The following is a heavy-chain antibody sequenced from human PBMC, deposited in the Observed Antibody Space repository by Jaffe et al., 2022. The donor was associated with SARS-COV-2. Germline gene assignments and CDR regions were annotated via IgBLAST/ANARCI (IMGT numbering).Heavy chain of an antibody. CDR2: ISSSSSYI. D-gene: IGHD2-15*01. V-gene: IGHV3-21*01. J-gene: IGHJ4*02. CDR3: ARDECGGSCYSRSGFDY. CDR1: GFTFSSYS. Sequence: EVQLVESGGGLVKPGGSLRLSCAASGFTFSSYSMNWVRQAPGKGLEWVSSISSSSSYIYYADSVKGRFTISRDNAKNSLYLQMNSLRAEDTAVYYCARDECGGSCYSRSGFDYWGQGTLVTVSS.